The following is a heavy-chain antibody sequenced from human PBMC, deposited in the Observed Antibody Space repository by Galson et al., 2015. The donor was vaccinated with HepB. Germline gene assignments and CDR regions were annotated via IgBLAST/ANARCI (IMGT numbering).Heavy chain of an antibody. Sequence: SVKVSCKASGYTFISYGISWVRQAPGQGLEWMGWISAYNGNTNYAQKLQGRVTMTTDTSTSTAYMELRSLRSDDTAVYYCARMFYDSSGHHPSSISFGDAFDIWGQGTMVTVSS. J-gene: IGHJ3*02. D-gene: IGHD3-22*01. CDR2: ISAYNGNT. CDR3: ARMFYDSSGHHPSSISFGDAFDI. V-gene: IGHV1-18*01. CDR1: GYTFISYG.